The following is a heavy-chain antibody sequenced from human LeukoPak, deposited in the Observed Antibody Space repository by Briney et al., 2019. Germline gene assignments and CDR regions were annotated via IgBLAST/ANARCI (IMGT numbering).Heavy chain of an antibody. D-gene: IGHD4-17*01. V-gene: IGHV5-51*01. CDR3: ARQGATVTHEFDY. Sequence: GESLKISCKGSGYSFTSYWITWVRQMPGKGLEWMGIIYPGDSDTRYSPSFQGQVTISADKSISTAYLQWSSLKASDTAMYYCARQGATVTHEFDYWGQGTLVTVSS. CDR2: IYPGDSDT. CDR1: GYSFTSYW. J-gene: IGHJ4*02.